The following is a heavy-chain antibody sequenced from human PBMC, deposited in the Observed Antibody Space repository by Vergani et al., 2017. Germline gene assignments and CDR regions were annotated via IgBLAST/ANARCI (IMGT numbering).Heavy chain of an antibody. CDR2: IKQDGSEK. V-gene: IGHV3-7*01. CDR1: GFTFSSYW. CDR3: ARSVVTAYFDY. J-gene: IGHJ4*02. Sequence: EVQLVESGGGLVQPGGSLRLSCAASGFTFSSYWMSWVRQAPGKGLEWVANIKQDGSEKYYVDSVKGRFTISRDNSKNTLYLQMNSLRAEDTAVYYCARSVVTAYFDYWGQGTLVTVSS. D-gene: IGHD2-21*02.